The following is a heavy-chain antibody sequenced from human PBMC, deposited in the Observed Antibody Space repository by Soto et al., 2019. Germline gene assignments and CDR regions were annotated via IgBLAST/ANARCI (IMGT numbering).Heavy chain of an antibody. J-gene: IGHJ4*02. CDR3: ARGGHIAVMTDSFDY. CDR1: RYALNTYY. CDR2: IHPSGGGS. V-gene: IGHV1-46*02. D-gene: IGHD2-21*02. Sequence: QVQLVQSGAGVKKPGASVKVSCKPSRYALNTYYLHWVRQDPGQGLEWMGIIHPSGGGSTYAQKFLGRVTMTRDTSTSTVFMELSSLRSADTAVYYCARGGHIAVMTDSFDYWGQGTLVTVSS.